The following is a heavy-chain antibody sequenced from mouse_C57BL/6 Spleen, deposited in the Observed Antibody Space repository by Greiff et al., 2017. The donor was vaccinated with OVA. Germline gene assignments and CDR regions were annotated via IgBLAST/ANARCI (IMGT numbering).Heavy chain of an antibody. V-gene: IGHV1-7*01. J-gene: IGHJ1*03. D-gene: IGHD2-5*01. CDR2: INPGSGYT. CDR3: ARSGGSNSYWDFDV. Sequence: QVQLQQSGAELVKPGASVKLSCKASGYTFTSYCMHWVKQRPGQGLEWIGYINPGSGYTKNNQKFKDKANLTADKSSNTAYMQLSSLTYEDSAVYDCARSGGSNSYWDFDVWGTGTTVTVSS. CDR1: GYTFTSYC.